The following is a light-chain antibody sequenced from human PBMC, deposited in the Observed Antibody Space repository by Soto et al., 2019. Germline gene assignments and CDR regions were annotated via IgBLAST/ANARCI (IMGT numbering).Light chain of an antibody. CDR3: QRYNKAPYT. Sequence: IQMTQSQSSLSASVGDRVSISCPANQATDNFLNWYHQEPGKAPRLVIYDTSTLEIGVPSRFGGSRSGTKFTFTISGLQPEDVGTYYCQRYNKAPYTFGQGTKGDMK. CDR2: DTS. CDR1: QATDNF. J-gene: IGKJ2*01. V-gene: IGKV1-33*01.